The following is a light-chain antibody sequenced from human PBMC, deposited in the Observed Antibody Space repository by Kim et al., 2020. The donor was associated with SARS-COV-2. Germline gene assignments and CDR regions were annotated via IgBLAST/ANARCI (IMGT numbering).Light chain of an antibody. J-gene: IGKJ3*01. CDR1: QSVLYSSNNKNY. Sequence: DIVMTQSPDSLAVSLGERATINCKSSQSVLYSSNNKNYLAWYQQKPGQPPKLLIYWASTRESGVPDRFSGSGSGTDSTLTISNLQAEDVAVYYCHQYYRAPRTFGPGTKVDIK. CDR2: WAS. CDR3: HQYYRAPRT. V-gene: IGKV4-1*01.